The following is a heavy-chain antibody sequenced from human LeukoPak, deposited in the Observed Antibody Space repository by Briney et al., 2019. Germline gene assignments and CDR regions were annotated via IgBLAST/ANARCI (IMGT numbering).Heavy chain of an antibody. D-gene: IGHD2-21*02. J-gene: IGHJ5*02. CDR1: GGTFSSYA. Sequence: SVKVSCKASGGTFSSYAISWVRQAPGQGLEWMGRIIPILGIADYAQKFQGRVTITADKSTSTAYMELSSLRSEDTAVYYCARGPRKSLAYCGGDGLPWGQGTLVTVSS. CDR2: IIPILGIA. V-gene: IGHV1-69*04. CDR3: ARGPRKSLAYCGGDGLP.